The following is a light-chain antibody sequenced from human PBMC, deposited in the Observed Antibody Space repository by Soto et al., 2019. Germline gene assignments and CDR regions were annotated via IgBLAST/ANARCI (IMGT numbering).Light chain of an antibody. CDR2: TAS. J-gene: IGKJ5*01. CDR1: RGIRTF. V-gene: IGKV1-9*01. Sequence: DIQLTQSPSFLSASVGDRVTFTCRASRGIRTFSAWYQQRPGEAPKLLIHTASTVQSGVPSRFSGSGSGTEFTLTISSVQPEDSATYYCQQLISYPITFGQGTRLEI. CDR3: QQLISYPIT.